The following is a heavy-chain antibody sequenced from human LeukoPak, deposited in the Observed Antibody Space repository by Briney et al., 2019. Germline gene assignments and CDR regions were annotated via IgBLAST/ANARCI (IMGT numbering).Heavy chain of an antibody. CDR1: GFTFSSYA. CDR3: ARALSGGLTVALYYFDY. V-gene: IGHV3-30-3*01. J-gene: IGHJ4*02. D-gene: IGHD6-19*01. Sequence: PGGSLRLSCAASGFTFSSYAMHWVRQAPGKGLEWVAVISYDGSNKYYADSVKGRFTISRDNSKNTLYLQMNSLRAEDTAVYYCARALSGGLTVALYYFDYWGQGTLVTVSS. CDR2: ISYDGSNK.